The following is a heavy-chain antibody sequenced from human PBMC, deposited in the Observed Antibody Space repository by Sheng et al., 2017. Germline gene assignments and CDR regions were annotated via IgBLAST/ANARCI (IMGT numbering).Heavy chain of an antibody. V-gene: IGHV4-38-2*02. CDR2: IYHSGST. Sequence: QVQLQESGPGLVKPSETLSLTCTVSGYSISSGYYWGWIRQPPGKGLEWIGSIYHSGSTYYNPSLKSRVIISVDTSKNQFSLKLSSVTAADTAVYYCARDRGYYDSSGYYFDYWGQGTLVTVSS. CDR1: GYSISSGYY. J-gene: IGHJ4*02. CDR3: ARDRGYYDSSGYYFDY. D-gene: IGHD3-22*01.